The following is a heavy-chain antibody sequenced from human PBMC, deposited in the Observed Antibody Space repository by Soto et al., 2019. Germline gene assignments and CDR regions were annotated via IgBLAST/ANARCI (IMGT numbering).Heavy chain of an antibody. D-gene: IGHD4-17*01. CDR2: ISYDGSNK. V-gene: IGHV3-30*03. Sequence: HPGGSLRHSCAASGFTFSSYGMHWVRQAPGKGLEWVAVISYDGSNKYYADSVKGRFTISRDNSKNTLYLQMNSLRAEDTAVYYCAAPALYGDYYGMDVWGQGTTVTVSS. CDR3: AAPALYGDYYGMDV. J-gene: IGHJ6*02. CDR1: GFTFSSYG.